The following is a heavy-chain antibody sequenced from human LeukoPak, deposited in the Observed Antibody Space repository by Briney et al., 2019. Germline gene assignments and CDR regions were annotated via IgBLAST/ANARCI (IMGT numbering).Heavy chain of an antibody. D-gene: IGHD3-22*01. CDR2: ISYDGSNK. Sequence: GGSLRLSCAASGFTFGSYGMHWVRQAPGKGLEWVAVISYDGSNKYYADSVKGRFTISRDNSKNTLYLQMNSLRAEDTAVYYCAKGLKYYDSSGYYSDFDYWGQGTLVTVSS. CDR3: AKGLKYYDSSGYYSDFDY. J-gene: IGHJ4*02. CDR1: GFTFGSYG. V-gene: IGHV3-30*18.